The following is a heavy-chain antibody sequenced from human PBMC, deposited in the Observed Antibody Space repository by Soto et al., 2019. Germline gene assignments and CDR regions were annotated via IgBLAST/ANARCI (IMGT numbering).Heavy chain of an antibody. CDR3: ARHLLHYDILTGHDY. CDR1: GGSISSSSYY. D-gene: IGHD3-9*01. J-gene: IGHJ4*02. Sequence: TLSLTCTVSGGSISSSSYYWGWIRQPPGKGLEWIGSIYYSGSTYYNPSLKSRVTISVDTSKNQFSLKLSSVTAADTAVYYCARHLLHYDILTGHDYWGQGTLVTVSS. V-gene: IGHV4-39*01. CDR2: IYYSGST.